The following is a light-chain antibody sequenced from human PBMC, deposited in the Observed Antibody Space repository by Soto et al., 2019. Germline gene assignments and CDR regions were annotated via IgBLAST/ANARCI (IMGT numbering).Light chain of an antibody. V-gene: IGKV3D-11*01. J-gene: IGKJ5*01. CDR3: QQRSNWPIT. CDR1: QGISTL. CDR2: AAS. Sequence: IVLTQSPGTLSLSPGQRATLFCRASQGISTLLAWYQQKPGQAPRLLIYAASTRAAGIPARFSGSGSGTDFTLTISSLEPEDFAVYYCQQRSNWPITFGQGTRLEIK.